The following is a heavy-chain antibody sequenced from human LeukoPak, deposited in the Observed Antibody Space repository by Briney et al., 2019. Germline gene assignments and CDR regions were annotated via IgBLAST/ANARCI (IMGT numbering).Heavy chain of an antibody. J-gene: IGHJ4*02. V-gene: IGHV1-18*01. CDR2: ISGYNGNT. CDR1: GYSFPSYD. D-gene: IGHD2/OR15-2a*01. Sequence: ASVKVSCKASGYSFPSYDITWVRQAPGQGLEWMGRISGYNGNTKYAQKFQGRVTITTDTSTSTAYMDLRGLRSDDTAVYYCARVLPPTYIEIVQTAPYYFDFWGQGTLVTVSS. CDR3: ARVLPPTYIEIVQTAPYYFDF.